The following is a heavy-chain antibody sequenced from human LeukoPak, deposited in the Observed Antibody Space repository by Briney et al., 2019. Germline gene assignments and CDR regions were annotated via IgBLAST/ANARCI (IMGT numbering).Heavy chain of an antibody. Sequence: GGSLRLSCAASGFTFSDYYMSWIRQAPGEGLEWVSYISSSGSTIYYADSVKGRFTISRDNAKTTLYLQMNSLSAEDTAVYYCARDLNWGDFDYWGQGTLVTVSS. CDR3: ARDLNWGDFDY. CDR1: GFTFSDYY. CDR2: ISSSGSTI. V-gene: IGHV3-11*04. D-gene: IGHD7-27*01. J-gene: IGHJ4*02.